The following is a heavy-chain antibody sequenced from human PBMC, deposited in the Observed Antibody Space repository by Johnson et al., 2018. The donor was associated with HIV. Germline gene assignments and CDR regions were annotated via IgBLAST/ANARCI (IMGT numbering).Heavy chain of an antibody. CDR2: ISGSGGST. J-gene: IGHJ3*02. CDR3: AKDRAAVAGPGGGAFDI. CDR1: GFTFSSYA. Sequence: VQLVESGGGLVQPGGSLRLSCAAYGFTFSSYAMSWVRQAPGKGLEWVSAISGSGGSTYYADSVKGRFTISRDNSKNTLYLQMNSLRAEDTAVYSCAKDRAAVAGPGGGAFDIWGQGTMVTVYS. D-gene: IGHD6-19*01. V-gene: IGHV3-23*04.